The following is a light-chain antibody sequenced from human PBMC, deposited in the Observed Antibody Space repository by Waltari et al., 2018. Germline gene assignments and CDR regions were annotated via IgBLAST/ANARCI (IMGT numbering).Light chain of an antibody. V-gene: IGLV2-11*01. CDR2: DVT. CDR3: CSYAGSPFV. CDR1: STDVGRYYS. Sequence: QSALTQPRSVSGSPGQSVTISCTGTSTDVGRYYSVSWYQQHPGKVPKLVIYDVTKRPSGVPDRFSGSKSGNTASLTISGLQAEDEADYHCCSYAGSPFVFGTGTKVTVL. J-gene: IGLJ1*01.